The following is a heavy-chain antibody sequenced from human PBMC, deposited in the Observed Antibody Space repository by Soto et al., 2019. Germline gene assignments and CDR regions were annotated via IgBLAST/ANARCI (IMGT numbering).Heavy chain of an antibody. CDR2: IIPLFGTT. Sequence: QVQVVQSGVEVRRPGSSVKVSCKASGDTFKNCVISWVRQAPGKGLEWMGGIIPLFGTTDFAQRFQGRLTITTDESTTTAYMELSRLRSEDTATYYSAAELGFGKLSVVWGQGTTVIVSS. D-gene: IGHD3-10*01. CDR3: AAELGFGKLSVV. J-gene: IGHJ6*02. CDR1: GDTFKNCV. V-gene: IGHV1-69*01.